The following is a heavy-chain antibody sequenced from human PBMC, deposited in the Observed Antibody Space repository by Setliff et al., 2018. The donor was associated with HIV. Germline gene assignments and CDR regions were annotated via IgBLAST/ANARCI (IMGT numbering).Heavy chain of an antibody. Sequence: SETLSLTCNVSGGSISGYYWSWIRLPPGKGLEWIGYIYYSGTADYNPSLKSRATISIDTSNNQFALKLTSMTAADTAVYFCARLKSASGYFGFDSWGQGTLVTVSS. V-gene: IGHV4-59*08. D-gene: IGHD5-12*01. CDR2: IYYSGTA. J-gene: IGHJ4*02. CDR1: GGSISGYY. CDR3: ARLKSASGYFGFDS.